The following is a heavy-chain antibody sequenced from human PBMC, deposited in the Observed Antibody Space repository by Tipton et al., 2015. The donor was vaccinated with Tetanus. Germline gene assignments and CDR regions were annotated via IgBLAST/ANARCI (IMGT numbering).Heavy chain of an antibody. CDR1: GGSISSSSFY. V-gene: IGHV4-39*02. J-gene: IGHJ5*02. CDR2: IYYSGST. D-gene: IGHD2-15*01. CDR3: ARDRHYCRGGNCYQDWFDP. Sequence: TLSLTCTVSGGSISSSSFYWGWIRQPPGMELEWIGSIYYSGSTYYNPSLKSRVTISVDTSKNQFSLRLSSVTAADTAVYYCARDRHYCRGGNCYQDWFDPWGQGTLVTVSS.